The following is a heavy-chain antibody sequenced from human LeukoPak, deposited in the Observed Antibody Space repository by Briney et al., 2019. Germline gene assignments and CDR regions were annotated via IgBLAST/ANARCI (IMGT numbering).Heavy chain of an antibody. J-gene: IGHJ6*02. D-gene: IGHD5-18*01. V-gene: IGHV4-34*01. CDR3: ARSSQLWPYYYYGMDV. CDR1: GGSFSGYY. CDR2: INHSGST. Sequence: PSETLSLTCAVYGGSFSGYYWSWIRQPPGKGLEWIGEINHSGSTNYNPSLKGRVTISVDTSKNQFFLKLSSVTAADTAVYYCARSSQLWPYYYYGMDVWGQGTTVTVSS.